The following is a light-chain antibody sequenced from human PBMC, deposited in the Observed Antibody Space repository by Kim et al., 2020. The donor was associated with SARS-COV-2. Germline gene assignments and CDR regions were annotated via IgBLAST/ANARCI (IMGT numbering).Light chain of an antibody. CDR1: QSISSY. Sequence: GDRVTITCRANQSISSYVNWYQQKPGKAPKLLIYAASSLQSGVPSRFSGSASGTDFTLTISNLQPEDFATYYCQQSYSIPITFGQGTRLEIK. J-gene: IGKJ5*01. CDR3: QQSYSIPIT. V-gene: IGKV1-39*01. CDR2: AAS.